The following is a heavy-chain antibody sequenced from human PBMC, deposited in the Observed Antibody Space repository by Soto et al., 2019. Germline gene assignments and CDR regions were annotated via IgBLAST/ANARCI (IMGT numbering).Heavy chain of an antibody. CDR1: RFTFSNYA. D-gene: IGHD2-2*01. V-gene: IGHV3-23*01. J-gene: IGHJ4*02. CDR2: ISGGSGDST. Sequence: EAQLLESGGGLVQPGGSLRLSCAASRFTFSNYAMNWVRQAPGKGLEWVSGISGGSGDSTFYADSVKGRFTISRDNSKNTLHLQMNSLRTEDTAVYYCAKNQPSWATRAAFDYWGQGTLVTVSS. CDR3: AKNQPSWATRAAFDY.